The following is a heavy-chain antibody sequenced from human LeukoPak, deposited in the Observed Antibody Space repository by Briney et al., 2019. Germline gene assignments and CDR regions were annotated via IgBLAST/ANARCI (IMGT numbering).Heavy chain of an antibody. J-gene: IGHJ4*02. CDR3: ARAAHSYCSSTSCYAMDY. CDR2: INPSGGST. CDR1: GYTFTSYY. Sequence: ASVKVSCKASGYTFTSYYMHWVRQAPGQGLEWMGIINPSGGSTSYAQKFQGRVTMTRDTSTSTVYMELSSLRSEDTAVYYCARAAHSYCSSTSCYAMDYWGQGTLVTVSS. D-gene: IGHD2-2*01. V-gene: IGHV1-46*01.